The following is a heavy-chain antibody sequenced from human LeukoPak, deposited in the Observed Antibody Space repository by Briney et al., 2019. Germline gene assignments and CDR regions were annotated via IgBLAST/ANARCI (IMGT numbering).Heavy chain of an antibody. V-gene: IGHV4-39*07. J-gene: IGHJ4*02. CDR1: GGSISSSSYY. Sequence: PSETLSLTCTVSGGSISSSSYYWGWIRQPPGKGLECIGSIYYSGRNYYNPSLKSRVTISVDTSKNQFSLKLSSVTAADTAVYFCARGFRGDNFDYWGQGTLVTVSS. CDR2: IYYSGRN. D-gene: IGHD7-27*01. CDR3: ARGFRGDNFDY.